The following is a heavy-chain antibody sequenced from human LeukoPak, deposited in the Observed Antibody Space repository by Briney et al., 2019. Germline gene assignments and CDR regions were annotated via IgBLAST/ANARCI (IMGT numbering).Heavy chain of an antibody. CDR3: ARGPAAGNLLGY. CDR1: GFTFSSYC. J-gene: IGHJ4*02. V-gene: IGHV3-7*01. D-gene: IGHD6-19*01. CDR2: IKEDGSEK. Sequence: GGSLRLSCAASGFTFSSYCMSCVRQAPGKGLEWVANIKEDGSEKYYVDSVKGRFKISRENAKNSLFLQMNSLRAEDTAVYYCARGPAAGNLLGYWGQGTLVTVSS.